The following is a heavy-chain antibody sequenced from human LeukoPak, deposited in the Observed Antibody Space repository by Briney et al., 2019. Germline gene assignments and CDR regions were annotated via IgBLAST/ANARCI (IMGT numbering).Heavy chain of an antibody. CDR1: GGSISSYY. CDR2: IYTSGST. Sequence: SETLSLTCTVSGGSISSYYWSWIRQPAGKGLEWIGRIYTSGSTNYNPSLKSRVTMSVDTSKNQFSLKLSSVTAADTAVYYCASLTTGYCSSTSCPTVYAFDIWGQGTMVTVSS. J-gene: IGHJ3*02. V-gene: IGHV4-4*07. D-gene: IGHD2-2*01. CDR3: ASLTTGYCSSTSCPTVYAFDI.